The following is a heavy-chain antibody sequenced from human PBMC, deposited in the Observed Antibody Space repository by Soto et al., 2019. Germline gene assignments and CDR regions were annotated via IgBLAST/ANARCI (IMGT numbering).Heavy chain of an antibody. CDR3: ARNYDYIWGSYPSYYMDV. D-gene: IGHD3-16*01. CDR1: GFTFSDYY. Sequence: GGSLRLSCAASGFTFSDYYMSWIRQAPGKGLEWVSYISSSGSTIYYADSVKGRVTMTRDTSTSTVYMELSSLRSEDTAVYYCARNYDYIWGSYPSYYMDVWGKGTTVTVSS. J-gene: IGHJ6*03. CDR2: ISSSGSTI. V-gene: IGHV3-11*01.